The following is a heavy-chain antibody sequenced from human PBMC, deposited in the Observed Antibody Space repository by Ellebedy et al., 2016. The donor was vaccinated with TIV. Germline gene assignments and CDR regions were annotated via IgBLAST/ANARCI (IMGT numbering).Heavy chain of an antibody. D-gene: IGHD1-1*01. Sequence: GESLKISCVASGFSVNSYSMNWVRQAPGKGLEWVSYISRRSSTIYYADSVKGRFTSSRDNAKNSLYLQMNSLRDEDTAVYFCTLHWNDSPVGGMDVWGQGTTVTVSS. J-gene: IGHJ6*02. V-gene: IGHV3-48*02. CDR1: GFSVNSYS. CDR2: ISRRSSTI. CDR3: TLHWNDSPVGGMDV.